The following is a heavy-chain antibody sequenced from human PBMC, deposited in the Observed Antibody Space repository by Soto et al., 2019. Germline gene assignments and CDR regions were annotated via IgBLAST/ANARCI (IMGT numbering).Heavy chain of an antibody. V-gene: IGHV3-30-3*01. D-gene: IGHD3-22*01. CDR2: ISYDGSNK. CDR1: GFTFSSYA. CDR3: ARELYYYDSSGYPNAGFDY. Sequence: QVQLVESGGGVVKPGRSLRLSCAASGFTFSSYAMHWVRQAPGKGLEWVAVISYDGSNKYYADSVKGRFTISRDNSNNTLYLQMNSLRSEDTAVYYCARELYYYDSSGYPNAGFDYWGQGTLVTVSS. J-gene: IGHJ4*02.